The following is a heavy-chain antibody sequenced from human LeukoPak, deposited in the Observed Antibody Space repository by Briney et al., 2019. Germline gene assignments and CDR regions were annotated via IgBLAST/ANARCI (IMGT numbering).Heavy chain of an antibody. V-gene: IGHV1-2*02. D-gene: IGHD6-13*01. CDR1: GYTFTGYY. CDR3: ARRAGSSWYFDY. CDR2: INPNSGST. J-gene: IGHJ4*02. Sequence: ASVKVSCKASGYTFTGYYMHWVRQAPGQGLEWMGWINPNSGSTNYAQKFQGRVTMTRDTSISTDYMELSRLRSDDTAVYYCARRAGSSWYFDYWGQGTLVTVSS.